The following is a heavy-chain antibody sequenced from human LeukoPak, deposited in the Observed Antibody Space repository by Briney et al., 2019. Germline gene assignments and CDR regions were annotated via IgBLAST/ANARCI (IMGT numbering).Heavy chain of an antibody. CDR2: IRYDGSNK. CDR3: AKDAEYYGSGGDY. Sequence: PGGSLRLSCAASGFTFSSYGMHWVRQAPGKGLEWVAFIRYDGSNKYYADSVKGRFTISRDNSKNTLYLQMNSLRAEDTAVYYCAKDAEYYGSGGDYWGQGTLVTVSS. D-gene: IGHD3-10*01. CDR1: GFTFSSYG. V-gene: IGHV3-30*02. J-gene: IGHJ4*02.